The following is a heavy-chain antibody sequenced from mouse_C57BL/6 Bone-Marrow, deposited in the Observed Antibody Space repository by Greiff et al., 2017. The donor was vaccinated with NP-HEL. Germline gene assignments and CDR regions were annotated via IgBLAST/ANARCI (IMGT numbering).Heavy chain of an antibody. Sequence: LVESGAELVRPGASVTLSCKASGYTFTDYEMHWVKQTPVHGLEWIGAIDPETGGTAYNQKFKGKAILTADKSSSTAYMELRSLTSEDSAVYYCTRGGPWFAYWGQGTLVTVSA. CDR2: IDPETGGT. V-gene: IGHV1-15*01. CDR1: GYTFTDYE. CDR3: TRGGPWFAY. J-gene: IGHJ3*01. D-gene: IGHD1-1*02.